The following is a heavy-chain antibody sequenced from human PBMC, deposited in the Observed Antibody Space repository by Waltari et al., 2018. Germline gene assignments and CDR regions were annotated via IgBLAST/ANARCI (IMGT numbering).Heavy chain of an antibody. CDR2: IYYSGST. D-gene: IGHD4-17*01. V-gene: IGHV4-30-4*01. J-gene: IGHJ6*02. CDR1: GGSISSGDYY. Sequence: QVQLQESGPGLVKPSQTLSLTCTVSGGSISSGDYYWSWIRQPPGKGLEWIGYIYYSGSTYYNPALKSRVTISVDTSKNQFSLKLSSVTAADTAVYYCARDSKTKPFTVNPYGMDVWGQGTTVTVSS. CDR3: ARDSKTKPFTVNPYGMDV.